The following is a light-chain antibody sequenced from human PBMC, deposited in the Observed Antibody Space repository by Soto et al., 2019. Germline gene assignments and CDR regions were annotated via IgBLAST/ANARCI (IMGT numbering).Light chain of an antibody. Sequence: EIVLSQSLATLSLYPGERATLSCRASQSVSSSYLAWFQQKPGQAPRLLIYGASSRATGIPDRFSGSGSGTDFTLTISRLEPEDFATYYCLQDYNYPRTFGQGSKV. CDR3: LQDYNYPRT. CDR2: GAS. V-gene: IGKV3-20*02. J-gene: IGKJ1*01. CDR1: QSVSSSY.